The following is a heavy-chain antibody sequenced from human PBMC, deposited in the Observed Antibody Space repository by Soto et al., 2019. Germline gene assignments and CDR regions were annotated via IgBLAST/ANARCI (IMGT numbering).Heavy chain of an antibody. D-gene: IGHD3-10*01. J-gene: IGHJ6*02. V-gene: IGHV1-18*01. CDR3: ARFYGSGSPRAWYYYGMDV. CDR2: ISAYNGNT. CDR1: GYTFTSYG. Sequence: QVQLVQSGAGVKKPGASVKVSCKASGYTFTSYGISWVRQAPGQGVGGMGWISAYNGNTNYAQKLQGRVTLTTDTSTSTAYMELRSLRSDDTAVYYCARFYGSGSPRAWYYYGMDVWGQGTTVTVSS.